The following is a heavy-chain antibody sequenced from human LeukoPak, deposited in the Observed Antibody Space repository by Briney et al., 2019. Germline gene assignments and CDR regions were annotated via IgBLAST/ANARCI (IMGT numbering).Heavy chain of an antibody. J-gene: IGHJ4*02. CDR1: GFTFSSYS. CDR2: ISSSSSYI. V-gene: IGHV3-21*01. D-gene: IGHD6-19*01. CDR3: ARGPPIAVADWTSDLDY. Sequence: GGSLRLSCAASGFTFSSYSMNWVRQAPGKGLEWVSSISSSSSYIYYADSVKGRFTISRDNAKNSLYLQMNSLRAEDTAVYYCARGPPIAVADWTSDLDYWGQGTLVTVSS.